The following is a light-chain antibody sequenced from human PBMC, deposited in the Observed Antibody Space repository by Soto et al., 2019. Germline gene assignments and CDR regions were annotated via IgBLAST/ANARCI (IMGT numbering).Light chain of an antibody. J-gene: IGKJ2*01. Sequence: EIVLTQSPGTLSLSPGERATLYCRASQSVGSNYLAWYQQKPGQAPRVLIYGASSRATGIPDRFSGSGSGADFTLTISSLQPEDFATYYCQQSYSSPYTFGQGTKLEIK. CDR1: QSVGSNY. CDR3: QQSYSSPYT. CDR2: GAS. V-gene: IGKV3-20*01.